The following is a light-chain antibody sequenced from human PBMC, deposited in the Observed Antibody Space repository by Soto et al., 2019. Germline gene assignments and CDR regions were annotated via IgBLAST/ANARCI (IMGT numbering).Light chain of an antibody. CDR1: QSVSSSY. CDR3: QQYGSSPRT. Sequence: EIVLTQSPGTLSLSPGERAILSCRASQSVSSSYLAWYRQKPGQAPSLLIYGASSRATGIPDRFSGSGSGTDFTLTISRLEPEDFAVYYCQQYGSSPRTFGQGTRLEI. J-gene: IGKJ5*01. CDR2: GAS. V-gene: IGKV3-20*01.